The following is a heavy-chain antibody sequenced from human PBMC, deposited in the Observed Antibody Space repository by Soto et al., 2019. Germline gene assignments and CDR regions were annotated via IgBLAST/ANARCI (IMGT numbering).Heavy chain of an antibody. CDR2: ISYDGSNK. CDR3: AKGDSTRHY. J-gene: IGHJ4*01. Sequence: WVRQNPGKGLEWVAVISYDGSNKYYADSVKGRFTISRDNSKNTLYLQMNSLRVEDTDVYSCAKGDSTRHYWGPATLVT. D-gene: IGHD3-22*01. V-gene: IGHV3-30*18.